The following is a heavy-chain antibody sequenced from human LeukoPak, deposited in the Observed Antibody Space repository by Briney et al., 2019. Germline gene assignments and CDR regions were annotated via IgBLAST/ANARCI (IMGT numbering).Heavy chain of an antibody. CDR1: GGSISSSSYY. Sequence: SETLSLACTVSGGSISSSSYYWGWIRQPPGKGLEWIGYIYYSGSTSYDPSLKSRVTISVDTSKNQFSLKLSSVTAADTAVYYCASRSAARPGPLVYHYFAHWGQGVLVTVSS. J-gene: IGHJ4*02. D-gene: IGHD6-6*01. V-gene: IGHV4-39*01. CDR2: IYYSGST. CDR3: ASRSAARPGPLVYHYFAH.